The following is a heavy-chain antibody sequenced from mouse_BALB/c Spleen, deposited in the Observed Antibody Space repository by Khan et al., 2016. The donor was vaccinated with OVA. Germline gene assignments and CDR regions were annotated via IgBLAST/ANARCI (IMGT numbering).Heavy chain of an antibody. J-gene: IGHJ2*01. V-gene: IGHV3-2*02. Sequence: VQLKESGPGLVKPSQSLSLTCTVTGYSITSDYAWNWIRQFPENKLEWMGFISYSGNTNYNTSLKSRISITRDTYKNQFLLQLNSLTTDDTATYYFARVDGGVFDYWGQGTTLTVSS. D-gene: IGHD2-3*01. CDR3: ARVDGGVFDY. CDR2: ISYSGNT. CDR1: GYSITSDYA.